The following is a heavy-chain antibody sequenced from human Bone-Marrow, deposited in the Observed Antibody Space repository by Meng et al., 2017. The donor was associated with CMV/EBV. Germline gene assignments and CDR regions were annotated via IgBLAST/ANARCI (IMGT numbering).Heavy chain of an antibody. CDR3: ASALQYYDFWSGPNRAYYYGMDV. Sequence: ASVKVSCKAFGYTFTEYYMQWVRQAPGQGLEWMGWINPNSGGTNYAQKFQGRVTMTRDTSISTAYMELSRLRSDDTAVYYCASALQYYDFWSGPNRAYYYGMDVWGQGTTVTVSS. CDR2: INPNSGGT. CDR1: GYTFTEYY. V-gene: IGHV1-2*02. D-gene: IGHD3-3*01. J-gene: IGHJ6*02.